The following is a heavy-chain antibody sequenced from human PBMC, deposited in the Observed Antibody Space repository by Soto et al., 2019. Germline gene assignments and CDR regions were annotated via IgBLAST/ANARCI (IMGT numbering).Heavy chain of an antibody. J-gene: IGHJ5*02. D-gene: IGHD2-2*01. Sequence: ASVKVSCKASGYTFTTYGISWVRQAPGQGLEWMGWISTYNGDTNYAQRLQGRVTMTTGTSTSTAYMELRSLRSDDTAVYYCARPYCSTTSSHNWFDPWGQGTLVPVSS. CDR2: ISTYNGDT. CDR1: GYTFTTYG. V-gene: IGHV1-18*01. CDR3: ARPYCSTTSSHNWFDP.